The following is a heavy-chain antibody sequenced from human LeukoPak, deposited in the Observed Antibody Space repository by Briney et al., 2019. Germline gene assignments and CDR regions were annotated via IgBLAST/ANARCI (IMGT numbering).Heavy chain of an antibody. CDR2: ISAYNGNT. Sequence: ASVKASCKASGYTFTSSGISWVRQAPGQGLEWMGWISAYNGNTNYAQKLQGRVTMTTDTSTSTAYMEVRRLRSDATVVYCWARGTVVPAALVDFDYWGQGTLVTVSS. J-gene: IGHJ4*02. CDR3: ARGTVVPAALVDFDY. CDR1: GYTFTSSG. V-gene: IGHV1-18*01. D-gene: IGHD2-2*01.